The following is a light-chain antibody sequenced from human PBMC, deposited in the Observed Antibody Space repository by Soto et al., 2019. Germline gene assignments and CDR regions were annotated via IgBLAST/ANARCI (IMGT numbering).Light chain of an antibody. J-gene: IGLJ2*01. CDR2: EGS. CDR3: CSYAGSQV. V-gene: IGLV2-23*01. Sequence: QSVLTQPASVSGSPGQSITISCTGNSSDVGSYNLVSWYQQHPGKAPKLMIYEGSKRPSGVSNRFSGSKSGNTASLTISGLQAEDEADYYCCSYAGSQVFGGGTKLTVL. CDR1: SSDVGSYNL.